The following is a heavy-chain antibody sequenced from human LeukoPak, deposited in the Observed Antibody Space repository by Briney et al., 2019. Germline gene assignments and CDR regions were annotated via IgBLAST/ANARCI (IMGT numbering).Heavy chain of an antibody. V-gene: IGHV3-30-3*01. CDR3: ARGIEAAAGTPLDY. J-gene: IGHJ4*02. Sequence: QSGGSLRLSCAASGFTFRNYVIHWVRQAPGKGLEWVAVTSSDLNVKLYADSVKGRFTISRDNSKNTLYLQMNSLRAEDTAVYYCARGIEAAAGTPLDYWGQGTLVTVSS. CDR1: GFTFRNYV. D-gene: IGHD6-13*01. CDR2: TSSDLNVK.